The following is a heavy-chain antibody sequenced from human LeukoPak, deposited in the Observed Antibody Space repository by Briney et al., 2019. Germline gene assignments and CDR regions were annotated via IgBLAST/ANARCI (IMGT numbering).Heavy chain of an antibody. CDR2: ISYDGSNK. V-gene: IGHV3-30*03. J-gene: IGHJ3*02. CDR3: ARDCSSTSCHSAFDI. CDR1: GFTFSSYG. Sequence: GRSLRLSCAASGFTFSSYGMHWVRQAPGKGLEWVAVISYDGSNKYYAGSVKGRFTISRDNSKNTLYLQMNSLRAEDTAVYYCARDCSSTSCHSAFDIWGQGTMVTVSS. D-gene: IGHD2-2*02.